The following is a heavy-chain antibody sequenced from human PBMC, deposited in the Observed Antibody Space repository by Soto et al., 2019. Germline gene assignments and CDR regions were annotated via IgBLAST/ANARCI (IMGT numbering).Heavy chain of an antibody. CDR1: GYTFTSYG. J-gene: IGHJ5*02. CDR2: ISAYNGNT. CDR3: ARDLRLRYFDWLSGDDWFDP. D-gene: IGHD3-9*01. V-gene: IGHV1-18*01. Sequence: ASVKVSCKASGYTFTSYGISWVRQAPGQGLEWMGWISAYNGNTNYAQKLQGRVTMTTDTSTSTAYMELRSLRSDDTAVYYCARDLRLRYFDWLSGDDWFDPWGQGTLVTVSS.